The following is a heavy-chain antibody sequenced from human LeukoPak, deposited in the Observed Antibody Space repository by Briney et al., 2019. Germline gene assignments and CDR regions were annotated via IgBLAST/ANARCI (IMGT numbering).Heavy chain of an antibody. CDR3: ARSSPTWDLDY. J-gene: IGHJ4*02. V-gene: IGHV4-59*01. D-gene: IGHD2/OR15-2a*01. Sequence: PSETLSLTCSVSGGSISTYYWTWIRQPPGKGLEWIGYIYHNGDTNYNPSLKSRVTLFVDTSNNQFSLELNSVTPADTAVYYCARSSPTWDLDYWGRGTLVTVSS. CDR2: IYHNGDT. CDR1: GGSISTYY.